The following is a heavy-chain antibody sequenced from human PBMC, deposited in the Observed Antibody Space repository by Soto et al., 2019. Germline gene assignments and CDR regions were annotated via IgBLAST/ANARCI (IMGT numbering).Heavy chain of an antibody. Sequence: SETLSLTCTVSGVSISSSYWSWIRQSPGTGLEWIGYIYYTGTTNYNPSLKRRVTISLDTAKNQFSLSVNSLTTADTAVYFCARGGNRYSNTSSGVGGFDFWGQGTLVIVSS. CDR2: IYYTGTT. J-gene: IGHJ4*02. CDR3: ARGGNRYSNTSSGVGGFDF. CDR1: GVSISSSY. V-gene: IGHV4-59*01. D-gene: IGHD3-16*02.